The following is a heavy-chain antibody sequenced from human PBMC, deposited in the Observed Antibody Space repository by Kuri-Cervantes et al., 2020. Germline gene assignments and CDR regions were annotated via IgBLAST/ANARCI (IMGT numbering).Heavy chain of an antibody. CDR1: GGSISSYY. CDR3: ARDGRCSGGSCYSP. CDR2: IYTSGST. V-gene: IGHV4-4*07. D-gene: IGHD2-15*01. Sequence: GALRLSCTVSGGSISSYYWSWIRQPAGKGLEWIGRIYTSGSTNYNPSLKSRVTMSVDTSKNQFSLKLSSVNAADTAVYYCARDGRCSGGSCYSPWGQGTLVTVSS. J-gene: IGHJ5*02.